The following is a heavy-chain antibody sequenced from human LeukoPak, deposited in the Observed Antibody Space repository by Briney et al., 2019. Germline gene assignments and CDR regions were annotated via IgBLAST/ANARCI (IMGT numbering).Heavy chain of an antibody. CDR1: GVSISSSNSY. V-gene: IGHV4-39*02. Sequence: ASETLSLTCTVSGVSISSSNSYWGWIRHPPGKGLEWIGSIYYSGNTYYNASLKSQVSISIDTSKNQFSLRLTSVTAADTAVYYCAREKDVDTAMDIWGQGTLVTVSS. D-gene: IGHD5-18*01. J-gene: IGHJ4*02. CDR2: IYYSGNT. CDR3: AREKDVDTAMDI.